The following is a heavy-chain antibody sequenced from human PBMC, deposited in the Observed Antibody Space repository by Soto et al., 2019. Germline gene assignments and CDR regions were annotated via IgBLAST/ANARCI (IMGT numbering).Heavy chain of an antibody. CDR2: INHSGST. V-gene: IGHV4-34*01. CDR1: GGSFSGYY. CDR3: ARGRSARASGSYARFPRPPPNEGPPDY. D-gene: IGHD3-10*01. Sequence: SETLSLTCAVYGGSFSGYYWSWIRQPPGKGLEWIGEINHSGSTNYNPSLKSRVTISVDTSKNQFSLKLSSVTAADTAVYYCARGRSARASGSYARFPRPPPNEGPPDYWGQGTLVTVSS. J-gene: IGHJ4*02.